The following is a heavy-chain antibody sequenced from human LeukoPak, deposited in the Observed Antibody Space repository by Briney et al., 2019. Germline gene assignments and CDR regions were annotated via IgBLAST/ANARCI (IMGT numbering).Heavy chain of an antibody. J-gene: IGHJ3*02. D-gene: IGHD6-6*01. CDR1: GFTFDDYG. Sequence: GGSLRLSCAASGFTFDDYGMSWVRQGPGKGLEWVSGINWNGGSTGYADPVKGRSTISRDNAKKSLYLQMNSLRAEDTALYYCARSSVSAYAFDIWGQGTMVTVSS. CDR2: INWNGGST. V-gene: IGHV3-20*04. CDR3: ARSSVSAYAFDI.